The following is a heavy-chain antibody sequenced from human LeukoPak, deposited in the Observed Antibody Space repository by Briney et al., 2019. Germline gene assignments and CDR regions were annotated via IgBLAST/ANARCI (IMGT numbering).Heavy chain of an antibody. CDR3: VRSPTYYNMDV. CDR2: ISYDGTNK. Sequence: GESLTLSCAASGFTFSSFVIHWVRQAPGKGLEWLAVISYDGTNKYYADFVKGRFTISRDHSQSTVDLQMNTLGGADTAVYYCVRSPTYYNMDVWGKGTTVTVSS. CDR1: GFTFSSFV. V-gene: IGHV3-30*03. J-gene: IGHJ6*03.